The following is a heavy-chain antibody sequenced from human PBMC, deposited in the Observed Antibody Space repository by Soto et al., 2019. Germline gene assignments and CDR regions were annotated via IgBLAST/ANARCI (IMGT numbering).Heavy chain of an antibody. D-gene: IGHD5-12*01. CDR3: ARMRWLHRNFDY. CDR2: ISASDGST. CDR1: GFTFRTFA. Sequence: EVQLVESGGGLVQPGGSLRLSCAASGFTFRTFAMSWVRQAPGKGLEWVSAISASDGSTYYADSVKGRFTISRDNSKNTLYLQMNSLRAEDTAVYFCARMRWLHRNFDYWGQGTLVTVSS. V-gene: IGHV3-23*04. J-gene: IGHJ4*02.